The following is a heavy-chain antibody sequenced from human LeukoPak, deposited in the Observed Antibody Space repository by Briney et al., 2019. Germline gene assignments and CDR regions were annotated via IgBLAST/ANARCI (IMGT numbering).Heavy chain of an antibody. D-gene: IGHD2-21*02. CDR2: INPSSGGT. CDR3: ARVTPRYCGGDCFVADWFDP. V-gene: IGHV1-2*02. CDR1: GYTFTGYY. J-gene: IGHJ5*02. Sequence: ASVKVSCKASGYTFTGYYMHWVRQAPGQGLEWMGWINPSSGGTNYPQKFQGRVTMTRDTSLSTAYMELSGLRSDDTAVYYCARVTPRYCGGDCFVADWFDPWGQGTLVTVSS.